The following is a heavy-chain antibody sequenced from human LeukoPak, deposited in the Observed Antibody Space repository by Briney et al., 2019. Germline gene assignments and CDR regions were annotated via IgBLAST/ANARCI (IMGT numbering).Heavy chain of an antibody. D-gene: IGHD6-19*01. J-gene: IGHJ4*02. Sequence: ASVKVSCKGSGYTLTGYYMHWVRQAPGQGLEWMGWINPNSGGTNYAQKFQGRVTMTRDTSISTAYMELSSLRSDDTAVHYCATYSSGWYVVQWGQGTLVTVSS. V-gene: IGHV1-2*02. CDR3: ATYSSGWYVVQ. CDR1: GYTLTGYY. CDR2: INPNSGGT.